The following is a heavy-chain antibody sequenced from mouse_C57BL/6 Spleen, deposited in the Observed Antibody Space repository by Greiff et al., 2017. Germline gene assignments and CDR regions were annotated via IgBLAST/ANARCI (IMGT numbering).Heavy chain of an antibody. CDR1: GFNIKDYY. V-gene: IGHV14-2*01. CDR2: IDPEDGET. J-gene: IGHJ1*03. Sequence: EVQLQQSGAELVKPGASVKLSCTASGFNIKDYYMHWVKQRTEQGLEWIGRIDPEDGETKYAPTFQGKAPITADTSSNTAYLQLSSLTSEDTAVYYCARLDYYGSSYGYFDVWGTGTTVTVSS. CDR3: ARLDYYGSSYGYFDV. D-gene: IGHD1-1*01.